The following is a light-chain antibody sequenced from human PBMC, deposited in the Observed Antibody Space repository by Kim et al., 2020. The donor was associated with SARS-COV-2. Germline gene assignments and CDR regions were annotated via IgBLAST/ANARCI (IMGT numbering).Light chain of an antibody. CDR2: GKN. CDR3: NSRDSSGNHLV. CDR1: SLRSFY. Sequence: SSELTQDPAVSVALGQTVRITCQGDSLRSFYASWYQQKPRQAPVLVIYGKNNRPSGIPDRFSGSSSGNTASLTITGAQAEDEADYYCNSRDSSGNHLVF. J-gene: IGLJ6*01. V-gene: IGLV3-19*01.